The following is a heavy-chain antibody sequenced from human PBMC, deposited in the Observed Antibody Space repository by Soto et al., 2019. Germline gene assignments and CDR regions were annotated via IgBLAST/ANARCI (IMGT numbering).Heavy chain of an antibody. V-gene: IGHV3-7*01. D-gene: IGHD2-15*01. J-gene: IGHJ6*03. CDR3: ARDAGGYCSGGSCYAPGGGYYYYYMDV. Sequence: GGSLRLSCAASGFTFSSYWMSWVRQAPGKGLEWVANIKQDGSEKYYVDSVKGRFTISRDNAKNSLYLQMNSLRAEDTAVYYCARDAGGYCSGGSCYAPGGGYYYYYMDVWGKGTTVTVSS. CDR1: GFTFSSYW. CDR2: IKQDGSEK.